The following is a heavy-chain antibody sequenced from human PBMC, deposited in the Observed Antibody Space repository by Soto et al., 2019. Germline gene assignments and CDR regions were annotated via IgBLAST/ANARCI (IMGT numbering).Heavy chain of an antibody. D-gene: IGHD1-1*01. V-gene: IGHV2-70*04. CDR1: GFSLTNSAMR. CDR3: ARISPNGTLGY. J-gene: IGHJ4*02. Sequence: SGPTLVNPTETLRLTCAFSGFSLTNSAMRVTWIRQPPGKALEWLARIDYDNDKFYSSSLKTRLTISKDTSKNQVVLTMTNMDPVDTATYYCARISPNGTLGYWGQGILVTVSS. CDR2: IDYDNDK.